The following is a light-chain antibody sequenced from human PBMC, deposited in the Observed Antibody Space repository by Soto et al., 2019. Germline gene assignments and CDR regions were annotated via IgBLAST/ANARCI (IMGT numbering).Light chain of an antibody. CDR1: SRDIGLYNY. CDR2: EVV. J-gene: IGLJ1*01. Sequence: QSALSQYASRPGSPGQSITIPCTGASRDIGLYNYVSWYQHHPGKAPRLIIYEVVQRPSGVPDRFSGSKSGNTASLTASGLQAADEADYFCKSYAGSNTYVFGSGTKVTIL. CDR3: KSYAGSNTYV. V-gene: IGLV2-8*01.